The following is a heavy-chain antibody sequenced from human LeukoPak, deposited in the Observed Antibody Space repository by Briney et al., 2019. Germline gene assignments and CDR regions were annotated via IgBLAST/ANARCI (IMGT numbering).Heavy chain of an antibody. CDR1: GYTFTGYY. Sequence: ASVKVSCKASGYTFTGYYMHWVRQAPGQGLEWMGWINPNSGGTNYAQKFQGRVTMTRDTSISTAYMELSRLRSDDTAVYYCAREGDDTATSIAAGGWFDPWGQGTLVTVSS. CDR3: AREGDDTATSIAAGGWFDP. D-gene: IGHD6-25*01. J-gene: IGHJ5*02. V-gene: IGHV1-2*02. CDR2: INPNSGGT.